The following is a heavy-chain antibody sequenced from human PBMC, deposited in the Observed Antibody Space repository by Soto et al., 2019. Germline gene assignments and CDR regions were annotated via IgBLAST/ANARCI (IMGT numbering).Heavy chain of an antibody. J-gene: IGHJ4*02. CDR3: AREPKQNYDSSPWNGGFDS. CDR2: IHYPGNT. D-gene: IGHD3-22*01. CDR1: GDSISSPHYY. Sequence: QVHLQESGPGLVKPSQTLSLSCTVSGDSISSPHYYWTWIRQPPGKGLEWVGYIHYPGNTFYNPALKSRVAMSVDPSTNQFSLKLASVTDADTAVYFCAREPKQNYDSSPWNGGFDSWGPGTLVTVSS. V-gene: IGHV4-30-4*01.